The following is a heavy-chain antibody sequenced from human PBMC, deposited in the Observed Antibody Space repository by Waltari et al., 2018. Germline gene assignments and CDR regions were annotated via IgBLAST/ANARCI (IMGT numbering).Heavy chain of an antibody. CDR3: ARLSYHIVTGYGWFDP. J-gene: IGHJ5*02. CDR1: CRSISSESYY. V-gene: IGHV4-39*01. CDR2: ISYGGST. Sequence: QLQMQESGPGLVKPSETLSLTCTVSCRSISSESYYWGWIRQPPWKGLEWIGIISYGGSTYYNPSLKSRVTISVDTSKNQFSLKLSSVTAADTAVYYCARLSYHIVTGYGWFDPWGLGTLVTVSS. D-gene: IGHD3-9*01.